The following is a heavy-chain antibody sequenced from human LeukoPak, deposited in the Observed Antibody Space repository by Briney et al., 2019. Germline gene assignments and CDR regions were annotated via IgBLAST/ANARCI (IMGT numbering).Heavy chain of an antibody. CDR1: GFTVSSSY. V-gene: IGHV3-53*01. Sequence: GGSLRLSCAASGFTVSSSYMSWVRQTPGEGLEWVSVIYSDGGTYYADSVKGRFTISRDNSKNTLYLQMNSLGAEDTAVYYCAKVAAAGTYYFDYWGQGILVTVSS. CDR3: AKVAAAGTYYFDY. J-gene: IGHJ4*02. D-gene: IGHD6-13*01. CDR2: IYSDGGT.